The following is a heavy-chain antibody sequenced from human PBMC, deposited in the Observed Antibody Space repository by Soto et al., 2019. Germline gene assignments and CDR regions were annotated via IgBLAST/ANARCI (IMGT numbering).Heavy chain of an antibody. CDR3: ARDGWGSNWYFDL. CDR1: GVTFKDYG. J-gene: IGHJ2*01. Sequence: GGSLRLSCGAPGVTFKDYGMHWVRQAPGKGLEWVAVISYDGKQTYYADSVKGRFTISKDKSKRTLFLQMNSLRVDDTAVYYCARDGWGSNWYFDLWGPGTLVTVSS. D-gene: IGHD3-16*01. CDR2: ISYDGKQT. V-gene: IGHV3-30*03.